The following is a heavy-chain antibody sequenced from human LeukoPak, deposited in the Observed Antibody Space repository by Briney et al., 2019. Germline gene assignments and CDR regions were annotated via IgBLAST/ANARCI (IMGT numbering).Heavy chain of an antibody. CDR1: GFTFSSHS. V-gene: IGHV3-48*01. D-gene: IGHD2-15*01. CDR3: ARDYEVGGSWSRGYGMDV. Sequence: GGSLRLSCAASGFTFSSHSMNWVRQAPGKGLEWISYISSSSTIIHYADSVKGRFTISRDDAKNSLYLQMNSLRAEDTAVYYCARDYEVGGSWSRGYGMDVWGQGTTVTVSS. CDR2: ISSSSTII. J-gene: IGHJ6*02.